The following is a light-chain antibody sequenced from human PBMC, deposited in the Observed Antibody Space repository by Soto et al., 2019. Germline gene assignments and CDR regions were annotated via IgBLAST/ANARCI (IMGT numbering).Light chain of an antibody. CDR2: DAS. Sequence: DIQMTQSPSTLSASVGDRVTITCRASQSISSWLAWYQQKPGKAPKLLIYDASSLESGVPSRFSGNRSGTEFTLTISSLQPDDFATYYCQQYNSYSWTFGQGTKVAIK. CDR1: QSISSW. V-gene: IGKV1-5*01. J-gene: IGKJ1*01. CDR3: QQYNSYSWT.